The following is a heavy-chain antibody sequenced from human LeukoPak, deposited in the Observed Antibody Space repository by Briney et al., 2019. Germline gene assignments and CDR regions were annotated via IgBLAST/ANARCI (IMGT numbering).Heavy chain of an antibody. J-gene: IGHJ4*02. CDR3: ARGRGDYGGNTGFDY. V-gene: IGHV1-69*05. Sequence: SVKVSCKASGGTFSSYAISWVRRAPGQGLEWMGGIIPIFGTANYAQKFQSRVTITTDESTSTAYMELSSLRSEDTAVYYCARGRGDYGGNTGFDYWGQGTLVTVSS. CDR1: GGTFSSYA. CDR2: IIPIFGTA. D-gene: IGHD4-23*01.